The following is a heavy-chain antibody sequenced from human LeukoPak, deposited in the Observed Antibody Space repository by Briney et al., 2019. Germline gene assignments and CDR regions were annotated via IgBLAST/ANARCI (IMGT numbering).Heavy chain of an antibody. CDR2: IFGSGGSP. CDR3: AKTTAGYSSGQKPAWPVDY. CDR1: GFTFGSFA. V-gene: IGHV3-23*01. J-gene: IGHJ4*02. D-gene: IGHD5-18*01. Sequence: GGSLRLSCEASGFTFGSFAVYWVRQAPGKGLDWIAGIFGSGGSPHYADSVKGRFTISRDNSKNTVYLQINSLRAEDTAVYYCAKTTAGYSSGQKPAWPVDYWGQGTLVTVSS.